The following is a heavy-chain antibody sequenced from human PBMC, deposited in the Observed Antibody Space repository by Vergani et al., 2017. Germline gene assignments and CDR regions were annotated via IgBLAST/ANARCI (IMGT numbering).Heavy chain of an antibody. CDR2: MYHSGST. V-gene: IGHV4-59*01. J-gene: IGHJ5*02. D-gene: IGHD3-10*01. Sequence: QVQLQESGPGLVKPSETLSLTCSVSGGPMRGYYWSWIRQPPGKELEWIGYMYHSGSTNYNPTLETRVTMTGDTYKNQFSLKLNSVTAADTAVYYCGRVADFYGLGSRLLDLGGEGILVTVSS. CDR1: GGPMRGYY. CDR3: GRVADFYGLGSRLLDL.